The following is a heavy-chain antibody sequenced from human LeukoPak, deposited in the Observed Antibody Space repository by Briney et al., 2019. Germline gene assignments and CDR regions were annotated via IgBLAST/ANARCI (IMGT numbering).Heavy chain of an antibody. J-gene: IGHJ4*02. V-gene: IGHV4-38-2*01. Sequence: SETLSLTCAVSGYSISSGYYWGWIRQPPGKGLEWIGSIYHSGSTCYNSSLKSRVTISVDTSKNQFSLKLSSVTAAETAVYYCARQMGTSLDYWGQGTLVTVSS. CDR2: IYHSGST. D-gene: IGHD5-24*01. CDR1: GYSISSGYY. CDR3: ARQMGTSLDY.